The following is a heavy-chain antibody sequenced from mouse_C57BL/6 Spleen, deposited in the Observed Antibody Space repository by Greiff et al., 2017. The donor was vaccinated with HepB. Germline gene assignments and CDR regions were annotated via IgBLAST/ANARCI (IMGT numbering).Heavy chain of an antibody. CDR1: GYAFTNYL. Sequence: VQLQQSGAELVRPGTSVKVSCKASGYAFTNYLIEWVKQRPGQGLEWIGVINPGSGGTNYNEKFKGKATLTADKSSSTAYMQLSSLTSEDSAVYFCARGGRLEGWYFDVWGTGTTVTVAS. CDR2: INPGSGGT. J-gene: IGHJ1*03. V-gene: IGHV1-54*01. CDR3: ARGGRLEGWYFDV.